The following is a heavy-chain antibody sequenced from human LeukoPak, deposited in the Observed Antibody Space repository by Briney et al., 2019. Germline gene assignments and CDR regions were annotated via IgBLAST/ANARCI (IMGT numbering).Heavy chain of an antibody. CDR2: IYYSGYT. J-gene: IGHJ5*02. V-gene: IGHV4-59*08. CDR1: GGSMSSYY. CDR3: ARRKQEGWFDP. Sequence: ASETLSLTCTVAGGSMSSYYWRWLRQPPGKGREWFGYIYYSGYTNYNPSLKSRVTISVATSKNQFSLKLSSVTATDTAVYYCARRKQEGWFDPWGQGTLVTVSS.